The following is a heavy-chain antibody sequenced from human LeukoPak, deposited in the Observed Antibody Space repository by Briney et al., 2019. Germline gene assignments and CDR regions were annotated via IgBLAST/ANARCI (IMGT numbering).Heavy chain of an antibody. V-gene: IGHV4-39*07. J-gene: IGHJ4*02. D-gene: IGHD3-22*01. Sequence: PSETLSLTCTVSGGSISSSSYYWGWIRQPPGKGLEWIGSIYYSGSTYYNPSLKSRVTISVDTSKKQFSLKLSSVTAADTAVYYCARDGRGVVITNYFDYWGQGTLVTVSS. CDR1: GGSISSSSYY. CDR2: IYYSGST. CDR3: ARDGRGVVITNYFDY.